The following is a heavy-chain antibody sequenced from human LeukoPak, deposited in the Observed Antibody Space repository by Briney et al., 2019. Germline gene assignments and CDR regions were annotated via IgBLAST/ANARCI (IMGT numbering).Heavy chain of an antibody. CDR3: ARSGHSGYEAPYYYYYMDV. CDR2: INPNSGGT. CDR1: GDTFTGYY. Sequence: ASVKVSCKASGDTFTGYYMHWVRQAPGQGLEWMGWINPNSGGTNYAQKFQGRVTMTRDTSISTAYMELSRLRSDDTAVYYCARSGHSGYEAPYYYYYMDVWGKGTTVTVSS. V-gene: IGHV1-2*02. D-gene: IGHD5-12*01. J-gene: IGHJ6*03.